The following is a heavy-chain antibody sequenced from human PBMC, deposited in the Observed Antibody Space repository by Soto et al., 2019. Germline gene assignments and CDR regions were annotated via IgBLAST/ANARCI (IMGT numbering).Heavy chain of an antibody. CDR1: GFTFSSYA. Sequence: QSGGSLRLSCAASGFTFSSYAMHWVRQAPGKGLEWVAVISYDGSNKYYADSVKGRFTISRDNSKNTLYLQMNSLRAEDTAVYYCARESSASVAGPYFDYWGQGTLVTVSS. CDR3: ARESSASVAGPYFDY. V-gene: IGHV3-30-3*01. D-gene: IGHD6-19*01. J-gene: IGHJ4*02. CDR2: ISYDGSNK.